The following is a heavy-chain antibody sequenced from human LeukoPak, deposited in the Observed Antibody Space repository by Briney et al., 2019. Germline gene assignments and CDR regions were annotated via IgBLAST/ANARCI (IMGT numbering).Heavy chain of an antibody. Sequence: ASVKVSCKASGYTFTGYYMHWVRQAPGQGFEWMGWVNPKSGGTNYAQKFQGRVTMTRDTSISTAYMELSRLRSDDTAVYYCARVKRRYCSGGSCYPASYFDYWGQGTLVTVSS. V-gene: IGHV1-2*02. D-gene: IGHD2-15*01. CDR1: GYTFTGYY. CDR3: ARVKRRYCSGGSCYPASYFDY. J-gene: IGHJ4*02. CDR2: VNPKSGGT.